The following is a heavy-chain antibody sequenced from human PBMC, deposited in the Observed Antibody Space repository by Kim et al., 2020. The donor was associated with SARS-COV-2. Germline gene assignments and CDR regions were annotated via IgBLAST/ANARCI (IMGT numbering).Heavy chain of an antibody. Sequence: GGSLRLSCAASGFTFSSYDMHWVRQATGKGLEWVSAIGTAGDTYYPGSVKGRFTISRENAKNSLYLQMNSLRAGDTAVYYCARAISYGDYLSEGEYYFDYWGQGTLVTVSS. CDR1: GFTFSSYD. CDR2: IGTAGDT. D-gene: IGHD4-17*01. V-gene: IGHV3-13*01. J-gene: IGHJ4*02. CDR3: ARAISYGDYLSEGEYYFDY.